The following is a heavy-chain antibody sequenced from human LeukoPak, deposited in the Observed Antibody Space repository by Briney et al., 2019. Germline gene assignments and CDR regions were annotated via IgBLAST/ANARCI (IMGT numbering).Heavy chain of an antibody. J-gene: IGHJ4*02. CDR3: AREPISSGSYYPRSDY. CDR2: INTYNRNT. CDR1: GYTFANYG. D-gene: IGHD3-10*01. Sequence: ASVKVSCKASGYTFANYGFAWVRQAPGQGLEWMGWINTYNRNTKYAQKLQGRVTVTTDTSTSTAYMELKSLTSDDTAVYYCAREPISSGSYYPRSDYWGQGTLVTVSS. V-gene: IGHV1-18*01.